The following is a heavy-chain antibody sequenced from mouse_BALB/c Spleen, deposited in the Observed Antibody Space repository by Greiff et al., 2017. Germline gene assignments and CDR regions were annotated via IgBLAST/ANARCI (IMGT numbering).Heavy chain of an antibody. V-gene: IGHV1-54*01. Sequence: VQLQQSGAELVRPGTSVKVSCKASGYAFTNYLIEWVKQRPGQGLEWIGVINPGSGGTNYNEKFKGKATLTADKSSSTAYMQLSSLTSDDSAVYFCARRTGTLFAYWGQGTLVTVSA. CDR1: GYAFTNYL. CDR2: INPGSGGT. CDR3: ARRTGTLFAY. J-gene: IGHJ3*01. D-gene: IGHD4-1*01.